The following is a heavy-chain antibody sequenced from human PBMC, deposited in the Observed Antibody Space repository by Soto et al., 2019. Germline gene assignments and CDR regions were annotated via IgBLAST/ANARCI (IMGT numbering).Heavy chain of an antibody. V-gene: IGHV1-2*02. CDR1: GYTFTGYY. J-gene: IGHJ4*02. CDR2: INPNSGDT. CDR3: ARALATDY. Sequence: GASVKVSCKASGYTFTGYYIHWVRQAPGQGLEWMGWINPNSGDTNYAQKFQGRVTMTRDTSIRTAYMELSRMRSDDTAVYYCARALATDYWGQGTLVTVSS.